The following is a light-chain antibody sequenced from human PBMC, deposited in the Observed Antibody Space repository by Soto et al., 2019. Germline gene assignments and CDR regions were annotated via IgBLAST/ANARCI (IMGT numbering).Light chain of an antibody. CDR2: DAS. V-gene: IGKV1-33*01. CDR1: QDISNY. Sequence: DIQMTQSPSSLSASVGDRVTITCQASQDISNYLNWYQQKPGKAPKLLIYDASNLETGVPSRFSGRGSGRDFTCTISSLQPDNLPTYYCETYYNHPHLTFGGGTKLEIK. CDR3: ETYYNHPHLT. J-gene: IGKJ4*01.